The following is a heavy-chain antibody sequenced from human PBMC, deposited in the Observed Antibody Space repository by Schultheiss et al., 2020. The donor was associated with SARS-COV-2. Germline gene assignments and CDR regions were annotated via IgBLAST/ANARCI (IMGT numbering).Heavy chain of an antibody. J-gene: IGHJ4*02. CDR1: GFTFRSYT. D-gene: IGHD5-18*01. V-gene: IGHV3-66*01. CDR3: ARAPWIQLWPLGY. Sequence: GGSLRLSCAASGFTFRSYTMNWVRQAPGKGLEWVAVIYSGGSTYYADSVKGRFTISRHNSKNTVYLQLNSLRDEDTAVYYCARAPWIQLWPLGYWGQGTLVTVSS. CDR2: IYSGGST.